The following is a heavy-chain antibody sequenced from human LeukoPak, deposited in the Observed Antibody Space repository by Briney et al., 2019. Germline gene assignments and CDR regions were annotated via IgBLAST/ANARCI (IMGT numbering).Heavy chain of an antibody. CDR3: ARERGRGRDSPWFDY. D-gene: IGHD1-26*01. CDR2: IYSDGST. V-gene: IGHV3-53*01. CDR1: GFIVSGDF. J-gene: IGHJ4*02. Sequence: GGSLRLSCAASGFIVSGDFISWVRQAPGKGLEWISVIYSDGSTYYADSVMGRFTISRDNSKNTLDLQMTGLRAEDTAVYYCARERGRGRDSPWFDYWGQGTLVTVSS.